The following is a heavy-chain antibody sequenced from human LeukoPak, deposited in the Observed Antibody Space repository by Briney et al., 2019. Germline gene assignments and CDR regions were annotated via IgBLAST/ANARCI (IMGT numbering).Heavy chain of an antibody. J-gene: IGHJ4*02. CDR3: ARRVYYGDYGFDY. CDR2: IYPDDSDT. V-gene: IGHV5-51*01. Sequence: GESLKISCKGSGYRFTSHWIAWVRQMPGKGLEWMGIIYPDDSDTTYSPAFQGQVTISVDKSITTAYLHWSSLKASDTAVYYCARRVYYGDYGFDYWGQGTLVTVSS. D-gene: IGHD4-17*01. CDR1: GYRFTSHW.